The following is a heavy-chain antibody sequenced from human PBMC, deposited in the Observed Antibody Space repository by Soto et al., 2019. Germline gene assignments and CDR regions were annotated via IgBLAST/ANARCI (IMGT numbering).Heavy chain of an antibody. D-gene: IGHD3-22*01. CDR1: GYLISSGYY. V-gene: IGHV4-38-2*02. J-gene: IGHJ4*02. Sequence: SETLSLTCSVSGYLISSGYYWGWVRQTPGKGLEWLGSIDYSGKTYKNPSLKSRVSASVDLSQNQFSLNLRSVTAADTAVYFCARDLSSGYDYYYFDYWGQGTLVTVSS. CDR3: ARDLSSGYDYYYFDY. CDR2: IDYSGKT.